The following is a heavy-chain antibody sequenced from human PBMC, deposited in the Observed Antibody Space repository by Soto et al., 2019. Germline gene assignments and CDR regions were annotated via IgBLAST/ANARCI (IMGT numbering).Heavy chain of an antibody. V-gene: IGHV4-34*01. Sequence: LETLSLTCAVYGGSFSGYYLSWIRQPPGKGLEWIGEINHSGSTNYNPSLKSRVTISVDTSKNQFSLKLSSVTAADTAVYYCARGRNDGDWFDPWGQGTLVTVSS. CDR3: ARGRNDGDWFDP. D-gene: IGHD1-1*01. CDR2: INHSGST. CDR1: GGSFSGYY. J-gene: IGHJ5*02.